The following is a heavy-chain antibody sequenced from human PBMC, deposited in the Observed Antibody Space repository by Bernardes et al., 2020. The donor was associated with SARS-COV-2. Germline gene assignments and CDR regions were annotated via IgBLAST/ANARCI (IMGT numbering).Heavy chain of an antibody. D-gene: IGHD3-10*01. CDR3: AREVLLWFGDLPTGGMDV. CDR2: ISWNSGSI. J-gene: IGHJ6*02. CDR1: GFTFDDYA. V-gene: IGHV3-9*01. Sequence: GGSLRLCCACSGFTFDDYAMHWVRQAPGKGLEWVSGISWNSGSIGYADSVKGRFTISRDNAKNSLYLQMNSLRAEDTAVYYCAREVLLWFGDLPTGGMDVWGQGTTVTVSS.